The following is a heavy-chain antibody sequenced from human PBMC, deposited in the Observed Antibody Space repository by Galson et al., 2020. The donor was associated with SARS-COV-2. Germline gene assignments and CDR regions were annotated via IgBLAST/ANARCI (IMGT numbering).Heavy chain of an antibody. D-gene: IGHD6-19*01. CDR2: IYSGGST. Sequence: GGSLRLSCAASGFTVSSNYMSWVRQAPGKGLEWVSVIYSGGSTYYADSVKGRFTISRDNSKNTLYLQMNSLRAEDTAVYYCARDSYSSGWFDYWGQGTLVTVSS. CDR1: GFTVSSNY. CDR3: ARDSYSSGWFDY. J-gene: IGHJ4*02. V-gene: IGHV3-66*01.